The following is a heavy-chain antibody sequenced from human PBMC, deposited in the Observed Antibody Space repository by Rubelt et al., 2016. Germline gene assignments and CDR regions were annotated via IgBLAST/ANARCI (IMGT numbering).Heavy chain of an antibody. CDR2: ISSSGRAI. D-gene: IGHD2-15*01. V-gene: IGHV3-48*04. CDR3: ARTRPLFCSGGGCYSLGY. J-gene: IGHJ4*02. Sequence: EVQLVESGGGLVKPGGSLRLSCAASGFTFSNAWMSWVRQAPGKGLEWVSYISSSGRAIYYADSVQGRFTISRDNAKNSLYLQMNSLRAEDTAVYYCARTRPLFCSGGGCYSLGYWGQGTLVTVSS. CDR1: GFTFSNAW.